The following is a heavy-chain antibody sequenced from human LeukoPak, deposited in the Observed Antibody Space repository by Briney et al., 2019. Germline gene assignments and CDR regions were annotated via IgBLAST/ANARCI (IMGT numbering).Heavy chain of an antibody. CDR1: GFSFSSFW. V-gene: IGHV3-7*01. CDR2: IKQDGSEE. D-gene: IGHD3-10*01. J-gene: IGHJ5*02. Sequence: VGSLRLSCEASGFSFSSFWMSWVRQAPGKGLEWVANIKQDGSEENYVDSVKGRFTISRDNAKKSLYLQMNSLRVEDTAVYYCARFISLGAWGQGTLVTVSS. CDR3: ARFISLGA.